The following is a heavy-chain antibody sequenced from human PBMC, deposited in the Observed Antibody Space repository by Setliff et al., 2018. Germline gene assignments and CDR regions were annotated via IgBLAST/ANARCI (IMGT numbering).Heavy chain of an antibody. J-gene: IGHJ4*03. CDR1: GFSFSSYG. CDR2: IWSDGTNK. CDR3: ARGLPGSGYSSGVLDF. Sequence: PGGSLRLSCAASGFSFSSYGMHWVRQDPGKGLEWVAFIWSDGTNKYYADSVKGRFTISKDNSKNTLYLQMNSLRTEDTAVYYCARGLPGSGYSSGVLDFWGQGTMVTVSS. V-gene: IGHV3-30*02. D-gene: IGHD3-9*01.